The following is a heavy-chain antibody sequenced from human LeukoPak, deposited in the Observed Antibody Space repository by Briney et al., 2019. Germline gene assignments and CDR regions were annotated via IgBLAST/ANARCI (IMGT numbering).Heavy chain of an antibody. CDR1: GFTFSNYW. Sequence: PPGGSLLLSCAVSGFTFSNYWICCVRRTPGKGLEWVASIKQDGSGTYYVDSVKGRFTVSRDNAKNSLYLQMNSLRAEDTAVYYCARGRPAAGQSFFDYWGQGTLVTVSS. V-gene: IGHV3-7*04. CDR3: ARGRPAAGQSFFDY. D-gene: IGHD2-15*01. CDR2: IKQDGSGT. J-gene: IGHJ4*02.